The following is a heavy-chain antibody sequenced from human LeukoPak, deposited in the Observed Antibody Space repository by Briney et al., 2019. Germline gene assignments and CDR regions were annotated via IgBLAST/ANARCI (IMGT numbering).Heavy chain of an antibody. Sequence: SETLSLTCTVSGGSISSSSYYWGWIRQPPGKGLEWIGSIYYSGSTYYNPSLKSRVTISVDTSKNQFSLKLSSVTAADTAVYYCARDLVEYSSSTYNWFDPWGQGTLVTVSS. J-gene: IGHJ5*02. CDR3: ARDLVEYSSSTYNWFDP. CDR2: IYYSGST. D-gene: IGHD6-6*01. V-gene: IGHV4-39*07. CDR1: GGSISSSSYY.